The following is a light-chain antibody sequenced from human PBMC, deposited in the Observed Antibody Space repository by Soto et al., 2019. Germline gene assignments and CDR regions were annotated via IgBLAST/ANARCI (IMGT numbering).Light chain of an antibody. CDR1: SSDGGGYNY. CDR2: DVS. Sequence: QSALTQPRSVSGSPGQSVTISCTGTSSDGGGYNYVSWYQQHPGKAPKLMIYDVSERPSGVPDRFSGSKSGNTASLTISGLQAEDEADYYCCSYAGIYTLYVFGTGTKLTVL. CDR3: CSYAGIYTLYV. V-gene: IGLV2-11*01. J-gene: IGLJ1*01.